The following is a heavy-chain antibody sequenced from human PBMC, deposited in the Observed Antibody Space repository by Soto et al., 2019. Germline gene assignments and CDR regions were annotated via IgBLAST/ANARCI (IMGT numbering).Heavy chain of an antibody. J-gene: IGHJ6*03. D-gene: IGHD2-15*01. CDR1: GGTFSSYT. Sequence: SVKVSCKASGGTFSSYTISWVRQAPGQGLEWMGRIIPILGIANYAQKFQGRVTITADKSTSSAYMELSSLRSEDTAVYYCAGGPPFACSGGSCYSGYYYYYMDVWGKGTTVTVSS. V-gene: IGHV1-69*02. CDR3: AGGPPFACSGGSCYSGYYYYYMDV. CDR2: IIPILGIA.